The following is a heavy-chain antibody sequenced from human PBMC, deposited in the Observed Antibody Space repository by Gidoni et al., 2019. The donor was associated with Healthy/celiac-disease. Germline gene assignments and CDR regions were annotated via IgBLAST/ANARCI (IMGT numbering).Heavy chain of an antibody. V-gene: IGHV3-30*04. D-gene: IGHD3-22*01. CDR3: ARDALNSSGYFDLWGYYYYYGMDV. J-gene: IGHJ6*02. Sequence: QVQLVESGGGVVQPGRSLRLSCAASGFTFSSYAMHWVRQAPGKGLEWVAVISYDGSNKYYADSVKGRFTISRDNSKNTLYLQMNSLRAEDTAVYYCARDALNSSGYFDLWGYYYYYGMDVWGQGTTVTVSS. CDR1: GFTFSSYA. CDR2: ISYDGSNK.